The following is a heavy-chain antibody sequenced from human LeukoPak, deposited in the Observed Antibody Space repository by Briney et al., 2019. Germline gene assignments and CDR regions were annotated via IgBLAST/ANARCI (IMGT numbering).Heavy chain of an antibody. CDR3: ASIPVKGSDNSGYYYHEFDY. CDR1: GFTFSSYA. J-gene: IGHJ4*02. CDR2: ISYDGSNK. D-gene: IGHD3-22*01. Sequence: PGGSLRLSCAASGFTFSSYAMHWVRQAPGKGLEWVAVISYDGSNKYYADSVKGRFTISRDNAKNSLYLQMNSLRAEDTAVYYCASIPVKGSDNSGYYYHEFDYWGQGTLVTVSS. V-gene: IGHV3-30-3*01.